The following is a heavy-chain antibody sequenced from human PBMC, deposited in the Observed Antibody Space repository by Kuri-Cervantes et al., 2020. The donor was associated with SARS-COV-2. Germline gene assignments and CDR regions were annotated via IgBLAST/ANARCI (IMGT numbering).Heavy chain of an antibody. CDR1: GVTFSIFD. CDR3: ARGRGITMIVVGLDI. V-gene: IGHV1-69*11. D-gene: IGHD3-22*01. J-gene: IGHJ3*02. Sequence: SVKVSCKASGVTFSIFDMSWVRLAPGQGPEWMGRFIGMTGTVHYAQNFKDRVTITADASTSTDYMESSSLRSEDTAVYYCARGRGITMIVVGLDIWGQGKMVTVSS. CDR2: FIGMTGTV.